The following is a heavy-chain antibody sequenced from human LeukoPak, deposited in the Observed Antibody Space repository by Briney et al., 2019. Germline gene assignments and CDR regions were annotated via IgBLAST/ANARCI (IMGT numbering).Heavy chain of an antibody. CDR3: ARDGGFDY. D-gene: IGHD3-16*01. Sequence: GGSLRLSCAASGFTFSSYSMNWVRQAPGKGLEWVSSVSHSSSYIYYADSVKGRFTISRDNAKNSLYLQMNSLRAEDTAVYYWARDGGFDYWGQGTLVTVSS. V-gene: IGHV3-21*01. J-gene: IGHJ4*02. CDR2: VSHSSSYI. CDR1: GFTFSSYS.